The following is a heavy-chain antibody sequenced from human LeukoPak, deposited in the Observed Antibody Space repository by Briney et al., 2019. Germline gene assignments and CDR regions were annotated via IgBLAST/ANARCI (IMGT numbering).Heavy chain of an antibody. CDR3: ARQFYESRSPHAKYFQQ. CDR1: GGSISSSSYY. J-gene: IGHJ1*01. D-gene: IGHD3-22*01. CDR2: IYYSGST. V-gene: IGHV4-39*01. Sequence: PSETLSLTCSVSGGSISSSSYYWGWIRQAPGRGLEWIANIYYSGSTYYSPSLKSRVTISVDTSKNQFSLKLNPVTAADTAVYYCARQFYESRSPHAKYFQQWGQGTLVTVSS.